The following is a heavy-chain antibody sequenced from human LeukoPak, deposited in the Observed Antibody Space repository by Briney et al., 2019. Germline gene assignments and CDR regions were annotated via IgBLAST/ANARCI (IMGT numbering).Heavy chain of an antibody. V-gene: IGHV3-30*18. CDR1: GFTFSSYG. CDR2: ISYDGSNK. Sequence: GGSLRLSCTASGFTFSSYGMHWVRQAPGKGLEWVAVISYDGSNKYYADSVKGRFTISRDNSKNTLYLQMNSLRGEDTAVYYCAKDPGKFWSGHDYWGQGTLVTVSS. J-gene: IGHJ4*02. D-gene: IGHD3-3*01. CDR3: AKDPGKFWSGHDY.